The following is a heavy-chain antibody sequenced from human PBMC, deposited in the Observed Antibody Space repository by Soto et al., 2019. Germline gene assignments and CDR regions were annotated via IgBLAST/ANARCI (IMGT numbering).Heavy chain of an antibody. Sequence: EVQLVETGGGLIQPGGSLRLSCAASGFTVSSNYMSWVRQAPGKGLEWVSVIYSGGSTYYADSVKGRFTISRDNSKNTLYLQMNSLRAEDTAVYYCARGGVDDYVWGSYRYTEGYFDYWGQGTLVTVSS. CDR2: IYSGGST. V-gene: IGHV3-53*02. CDR3: ARGGVDDYVWGSYRYTEGYFDY. D-gene: IGHD3-16*02. J-gene: IGHJ4*02. CDR1: GFTVSSNY.